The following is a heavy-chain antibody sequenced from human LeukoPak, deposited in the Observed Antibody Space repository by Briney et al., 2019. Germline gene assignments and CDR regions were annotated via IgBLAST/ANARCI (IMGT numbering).Heavy chain of an antibody. J-gene: IGHJ5*02. Sequence: ASVTVSCKTSGYTFTDYYMHWVRHAPRQGLEWMGCINHSSGGINSEQTFRGRITMTMDTSITTVYMEVRWVTSDDTAVYYCARAHRLDGDSYLIGPWGQGTLVTVSS. D-gene: IGHD7-27*01. CDR1: GYTFTDYY. CDR2: INHSSGGI. CDR3: ARAHRLDGDSYLIGP. V-gene: IGHV1-2*02.